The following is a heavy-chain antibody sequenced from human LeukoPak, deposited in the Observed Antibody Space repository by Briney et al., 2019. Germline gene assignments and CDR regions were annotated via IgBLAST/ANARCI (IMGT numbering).Heavy chain of an antibody. V-gene: IGHV4-34*01. J-gene: IGHJ4*02. CDR2: IYYSGST. D-gene: IGHD3-3*01. CDR3: ARHAITIFGVELYYFDY. Sequence: PSETLSLTCAVYGGSFSGYYWSWIRQPPGKGLEWIGSIYYSGSTYYNPSLKSRVTISVDTSKNQFSLKLSSVTAADTAVYYCARHAITIFGVELYYFDYWGQGTLVTVSS. CDR1: GGSFSGYY.